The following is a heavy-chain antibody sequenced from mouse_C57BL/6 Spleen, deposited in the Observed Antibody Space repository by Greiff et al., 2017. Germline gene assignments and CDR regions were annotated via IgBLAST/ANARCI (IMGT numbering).Heavy chain of an antibody. V-gene: IGHV5-17*01. J-gene: IGHJ1*03. Sequence: EVQVVESGGGLVKPGGSLKLSCAASGFTFSDYGMHWVRQAPEKGLEWVAYISSGNSTIYYADTVKGRFTISRDNAKNTLFLQMTSLRSEDTAMYYCARHDGNRYFDVWGTGTTVTVSS. CDR3: ARHDGNRYFDV. CDR1: GFTFSDYG. D-gene: IGHD1-1*01. CDR2: ISSGNSTI.